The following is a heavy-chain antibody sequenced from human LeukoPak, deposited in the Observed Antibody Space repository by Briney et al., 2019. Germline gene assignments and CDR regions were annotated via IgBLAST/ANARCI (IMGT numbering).Heavy chain of an antibody. CDR1: GFTFSGYS. CDR2: ISSGSSTI. Sequence: PGGSLRLSCAASGFTFSGYSMNWVRQAPGKGLEWVSYISSGSSTIYYADSVKGRFTISRDNAKNSLYLQMSSLRDEDAAVYYCAKATTISAAGSHFVYWGQGTLVTVSS. CDR3: AKATTISAAGSHFVY. D-gene: IGHD6-13*01. V-gene: IGHV3-48*02. J-gene: IGHJ4*02.